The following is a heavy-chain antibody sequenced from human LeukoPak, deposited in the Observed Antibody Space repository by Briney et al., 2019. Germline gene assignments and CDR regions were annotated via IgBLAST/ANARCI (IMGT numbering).Heavy chain of an antibody. CDR2: VYSSGNT. Sequence: SETPSLTCTVSGGSIGSFYWNWIRQPPGKGLEWIGYVYSSGNTNYNPSLKSRVIISVDTSKNQFSLKLSSVTAADTAVYYCARGGVLLGIDYWGQGTLVTVSS. J-gene: IGHJ4*02. D-gene: IGHD2-8*02. V-gene: IGHV4-59*01. CDR1: GGSIGSFY. CDR3: ARGGVLLGIDY.